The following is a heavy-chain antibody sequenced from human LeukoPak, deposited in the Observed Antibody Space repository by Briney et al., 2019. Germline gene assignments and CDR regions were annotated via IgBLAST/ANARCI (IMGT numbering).Heavy chain of an antibody. CDR1: GGSISSSSYY. CDR3: ARAGDYDYIWGSYRFDY. J-gene: IGHJ4*02. CDR2: IYYSGST. D-gene: IGHD3-16*02. V-gene: IGHV4-39*07. Sequence: PSETLSLTCTVSGGSISSSSYYWGWIRQPPGKGLEWIGSIYYSGSTYFNLSLKSRVTISIDTSKNQFSLKLSSVTAADTAVYYCARAGDYDYIWGSYRFDYWGQGTLVTVSS.